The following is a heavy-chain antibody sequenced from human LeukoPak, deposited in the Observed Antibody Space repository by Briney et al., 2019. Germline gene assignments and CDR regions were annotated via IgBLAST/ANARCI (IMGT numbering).Heavy chain of an antibody. Sequence: SETLSLTCTVSGGSISSSSYYWSWIRQPPGKGLEWIGYIYYSGSTNYNPSLKSRVTISVDTSKNQFSLKLSSVTAADTAVYYCARAHSGSYLYFDYWGQGTLVTVSS. CDR3: ARAHSGSYLYFDY. CDR1: GGSISSSSYY. V-gene: IGHV4-61*01. J-gene: IGHJ4*02. CDR2: IYYSGST. D-gene: IGHD1-26*01.